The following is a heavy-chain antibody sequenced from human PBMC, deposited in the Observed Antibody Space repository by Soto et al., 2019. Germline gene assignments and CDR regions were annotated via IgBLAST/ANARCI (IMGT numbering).Heavy chain of an antibody. V-gene: IGHV4-39*01. Sequence: SETLSLTCTVSGGSISSSSYYWGWIRQPPGKGLEWIGSIYYSGSTYYNPSLKSRVTISVDTSKNQFSLKLSSVTAADTAVYYCATAVRGGSSGWYRLNWFDPWGQGTLVTVSS. CDR1: GGSISSSSYY. D-gene: IGHD6-19*01. CDR3: ATAVRGGSSGWYRLNWFDP. CDR2: IYYSGST. J-gene: IGHJ5*02.